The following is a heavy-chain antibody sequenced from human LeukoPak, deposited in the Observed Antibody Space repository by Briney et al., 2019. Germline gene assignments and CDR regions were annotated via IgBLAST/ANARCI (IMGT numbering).Heavy chain of an antibody. CDR3: ARPIVGYCSGGSCYSGYWYFDL. CDR1: GGSISSYY. CDR2: IYYSEST. J-gene: IGHJ2*01. V-gene: IGHV4-59*08. Sequence: KASETLSLTCTVSGGSISSYYWSWLRQPPGKGLEWIGYIYYSESTNYNPSLKSRVTISVDTSKNQFSLKLSSVTAADTAVYYCARPIVGYCSGGSCYSGYWYFDLWGRGTLVTVSS. D-gene: IGHD2-15*01.